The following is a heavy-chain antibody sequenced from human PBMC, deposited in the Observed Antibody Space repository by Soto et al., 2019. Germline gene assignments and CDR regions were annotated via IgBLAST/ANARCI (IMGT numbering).Heavy chain of an antibody. CDR3: ARDINPSYYYDSSGYYGGLDY. Sequence: EGSLRLSCAASRFTFSSYAMHWVRQAPGKGLEWVAVISYDGSNKYYADSVKGRFTISRDNSKNTLYLQMNSLRAEDTAVHYCARDINPSYYYDSSGYYGGLDYWGQGTLVTVSS. V-gene: IGHV3-30-3*01. D-gene: IGHD3-22*01. J-gene: IGHJ4*02. CDR1: RFTFSSYA. CDR2: ISYDGSNK.